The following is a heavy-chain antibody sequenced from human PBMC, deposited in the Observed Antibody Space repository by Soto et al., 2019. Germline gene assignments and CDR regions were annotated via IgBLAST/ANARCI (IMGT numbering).Heavy chain of an antibody. CDR1: GGSVSSGSYY. V-gene: IGHV4-61*01. CDR3: ARDLSADY. J-gene: IGHJ4*02. Sequence: QVQLQESGPGLVKPSETLSLTCTVSGGSVSSGSYYWSWIRQPPGKGLEWIGYIYYSGSTNYNPSLKNRVTISVDPSKNQFSLKLSSVTAPDTAVYYCARDLSADYWGQGTLVTVSS. D-gene: IGHD3-10*01. CDR2: IYYSGST.